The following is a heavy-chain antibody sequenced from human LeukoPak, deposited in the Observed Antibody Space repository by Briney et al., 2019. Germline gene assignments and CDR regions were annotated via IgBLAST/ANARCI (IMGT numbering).Heavy chain of an antibody. D-gene: IGHD2-15*01. CDR2: INGDGSSS. J-gene: IGHJ4*02. CDR1: GFTFSTYW. CDR3: ARGPLVGAAIDYFDY. Sequence: GGSLRLSCAASGFTFSTYWMHWVRQAPGKGLVWVSRINGDGSSSTYADSVKGRFTISRDNAKNTLYLQMNSLRAEDTAVYYCARGPLVGAAIDYFDYWGQGTLVTVSS. V-gene: IGHV3-74*01.